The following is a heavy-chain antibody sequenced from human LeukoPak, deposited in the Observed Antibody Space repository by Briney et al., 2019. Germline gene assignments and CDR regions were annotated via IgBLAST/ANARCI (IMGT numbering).Heavy chain of an antibody. D-gene: IGHD2-15*01. Sequence: PSEALSLTCTISGGSISSYYWSWIRQPPGKGLEWIGYIYYSGSTNYNPSLKSRVTISVDTSKNQFSLKLSSETAADTAVYYCASGSGYCSGGSCWTNYYYYMDVWGKGTTVTVSS. J-gene: IGHJ6*03. CDR1: GGSISSYY. CDR2: IYYSGST. CDR3: ASGSGYCSGGSCWTNYYYYMDV. V-gene: IGHV4-59*01.